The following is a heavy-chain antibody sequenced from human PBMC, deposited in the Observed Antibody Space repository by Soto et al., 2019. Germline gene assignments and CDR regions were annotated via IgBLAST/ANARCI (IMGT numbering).Heavy chain of an antibody. J-gene: IGHJ4*02. CDR3: ARVGGQQLVGGGDY. CDR2: IKPDGSDK. D-gene: IGHD6-13*01. Sequence: EVQLVESGGGLVQPGGSLRLSCAASGFTLSSYWMSWVRQAPGKGLEWVANIKPDGSDKYYIDSVKGRFSISRDNAKNSLYLQMNSLRAEDTAVYYCARVGGQQLVGGGDYWGQGTLVTVSS. CDR1: GFTLSSYW. V-gene: IGHV3-7*01.